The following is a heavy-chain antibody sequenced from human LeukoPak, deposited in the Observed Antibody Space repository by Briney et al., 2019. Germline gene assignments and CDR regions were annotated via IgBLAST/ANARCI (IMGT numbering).Heavy chain of an antibody. Sequence: GMSLRLSCAASGFTFSSYGMHWVRQAPGKGLEWEAVMSYDGSNKSYADSVKGRFTISRDNSKNTLYLQMNSLRAEDTAVYYCARVPRGYYIIEFDYWGQGTLVTVPS. J-gene: IGHJ4*02. V-gene: IGHV3-30*03. CDR2: MSYDGSNK. CDR3: ARVPRGYYIIEFDY. D-gene: IGHD3-3*01. CDR1: GFTFSSYG.